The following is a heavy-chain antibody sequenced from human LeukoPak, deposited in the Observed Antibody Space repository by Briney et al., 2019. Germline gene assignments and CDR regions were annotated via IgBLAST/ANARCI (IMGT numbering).Heavy chain of an antibody. D-gene: IGHD3-10*01. CDR1: GYTFTSYY. V-gene: IGHV1-46*01. J-gene: IGHJ4*02. Sequence: ASVKVSCKASGYTFTSYYMHWVRQAPGQGLEWMGIINPSGGSTSYAQKFQGRVTMTRDMSTSTVYMELSSLRSEDTAVYYCARRRELMFTFDYWGQGTLVTVSS. CDR3: ARRRELMFTFDY. CDR2: INPSGGST.